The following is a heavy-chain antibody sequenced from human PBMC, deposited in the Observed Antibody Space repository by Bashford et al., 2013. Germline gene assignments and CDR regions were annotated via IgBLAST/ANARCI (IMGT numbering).Heavy chain of an antibody. Sequence: SETCPVTLRCLWWLHQQWWLLLELDPPAPREGPGVDWVHLLQWGAPTTTRPFKSRVTISVDTSKNQFSLKLSSVTAADTAVYYCARCAVGINWFDPWGQGTLVTPSPQ. D-gene: IGHD2-21*01. V-gene: IGHV4-31*11. CDR1: WLHQQWWLL. CDR3: ARCAVGINWFDP. J-gene: IGHJ5*02. CDR2: LLQWGAP.